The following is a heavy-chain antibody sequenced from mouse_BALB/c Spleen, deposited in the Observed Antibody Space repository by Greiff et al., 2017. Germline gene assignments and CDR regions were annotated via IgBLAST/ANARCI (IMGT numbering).Heavy chain of an antibody. J-gene: IGHJ4*01. CDR1: GFTFSSYT. CDR2: ISSGGGNT. V-gene: IGHV5-9*03. Sequence: EVKVVESGGGLVKPGGSLKLSCAASGFTFSSYTMSWVRQTPEKRLEWVATISSGGGNTYYPDSVKGRFTISRDNAKNNLYLQMSSLRSEDTALYYCARYVYGSSWGNAMDYWGQGTSVTVSS. D-gene: IGHD1-1*01. CDR3: ARYVYGSSWGNAMDY.